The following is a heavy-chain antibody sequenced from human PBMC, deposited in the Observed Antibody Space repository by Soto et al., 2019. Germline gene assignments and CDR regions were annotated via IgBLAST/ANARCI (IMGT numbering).Heavy chain of an antibody. V-gene: IGHV1-2*04. D-gene: IGHD4-4*01. CDR1: GYSFTDYP. Sequence: GASVKVSCKASGYSFTDYPVHCLRQAPAQGLEWLGRINPKSGGTSTAQKFQGWVTMTTDTSISTASMELTRLTSDDTAIYYFSRGDSTECSNGLCSFSYF. J-gene: IGHJ1*01. CDR3: SRGDSTECSNGLCSFSYF. CDR2: INPKSGGT.